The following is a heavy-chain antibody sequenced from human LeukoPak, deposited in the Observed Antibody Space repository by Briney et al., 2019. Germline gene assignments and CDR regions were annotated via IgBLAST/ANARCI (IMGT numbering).Heavy chain of an antibody. CDR2: IYHSGST. D-gene: IGHD4-23*01. CDR3: ARQPTTVVTPFDY. CDR1: GYSISNGYN. J-gene: IGHJ4*02. Sequence: SETLSLTCAVSGYSISNGYNWGWIRQPPGKGLEWIGSIYHSGSTSHNPSLKSRVTISVDTSKNQFSLKLSSVTAADTAVYYCARQPTTVVTPFDYWGQGTLVTVSS. V-gene: IGHV4-38-2*01.